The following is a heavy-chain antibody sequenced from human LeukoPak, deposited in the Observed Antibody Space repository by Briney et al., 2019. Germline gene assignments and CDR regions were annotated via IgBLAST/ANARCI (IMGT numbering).Heavy chain of an antibody. V-gene: IGHV3-64*02. J-gene: IGHJ4*02. CDR1: GFTFSNYA. CDR2: ISSNGGSA. Sequence: QAGGSLRLSCSASGFTFSNYAMYWVRQAPGKGLKYVSTISSNGGSAYYADSVKGRFTISRDNSKNTLYLQMGSLRGDDMAVYYCARSDSSRWYQDYWGQGTLVTVSS. CDR3: ARSDSSRWYQDY. D-gene: IGHD6-13*01.